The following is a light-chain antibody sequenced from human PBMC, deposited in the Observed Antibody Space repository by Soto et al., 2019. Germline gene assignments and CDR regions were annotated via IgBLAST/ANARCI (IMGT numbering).Light chain of an antibody. J-gene: IGKJ1*01. Sequence: DIQMTQSPSSLSASVGDRVTITCRASQSISSYLNWYQQKPGKAPKLLIYAASSLQSGVPSRFSGSGSGTDFTLTISSLQPEDFATYSCQQSYSTTWTSGQGTKVDIK. CDR3: QQSYSTTWT. CDR1: QSISSY. CDR2: AAS. V-gene: IGKV1-39*01.